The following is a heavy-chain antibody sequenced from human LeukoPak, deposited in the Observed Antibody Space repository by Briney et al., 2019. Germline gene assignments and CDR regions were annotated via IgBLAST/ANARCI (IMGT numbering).Heavy chain of an antibody. CDR3: ARDLMDSSHFYYYYGMDV. V-gene: IGHV3-48*04. CDR2: ISSSSSTI. CDR1: GFTFSSYS. Sequence: PGGSLRLSCAASGFTFSSYSMNWVRQAPGKGLEWVSSISSSSSTIYYADSVKGRFTISRDNAKNSLYLQMNSLRAEDTAVYYCARDLMDSSHFYYYYGMDVWGQGTTVTVSS. J-gene: IGHJ6*02. D-gene: IGHD6-19*01.